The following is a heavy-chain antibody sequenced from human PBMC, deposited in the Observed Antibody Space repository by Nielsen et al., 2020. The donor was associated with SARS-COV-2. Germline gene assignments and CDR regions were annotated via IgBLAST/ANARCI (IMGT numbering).Heavy chain of an antibody. V-gene: IGHV4-59*11. J-gene: IGHJ4*01. CDR2: IYYSGSP. CDR3: ARAPFYGSNSRGPFDY. D-gene: IGHD4-23*01. CDR1: GDSITSQY. Sequence: SETLSLTCAVSGDSITSQYWGWIRQPPGRGLEWIGYIYYSGSPTYNPSLKSRVAISMDTSKNQFPLKVTSMTAADTAVYFCARAPFYGSNSRGPFDYWGRGTLVTVSS.